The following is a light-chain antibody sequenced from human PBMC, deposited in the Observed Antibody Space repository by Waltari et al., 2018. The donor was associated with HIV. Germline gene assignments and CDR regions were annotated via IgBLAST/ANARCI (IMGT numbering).Light chain of an antibody. J-gene: IGKJ4*01. CDR2: DAS. CDR1: QSISSY. Sequence: ETVLTQSPATLSVSPGERATLSCKASQSISSYLAWYQQKLGQAPRLLIYDASSGSGTDFTLTISSLEPEDVAVYYCQQRTNWPLTFGGGTKVEIK. V-gene: IGKV3-11*01. CDR3: QQRTNWPLT.